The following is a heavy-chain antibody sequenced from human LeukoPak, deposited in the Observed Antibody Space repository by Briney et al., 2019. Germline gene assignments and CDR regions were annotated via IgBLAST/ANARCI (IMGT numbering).Heavy chain of an antibody. J-gene: IGHJ4*02. V-gene: IGHV4-39*01. CDR3: ARQRGKMRYFDFVALDY. D-gene: IGHD3-9*01. CDR2: IYSGGST. Sequence: WVRQPPGKGLEWIGTIYSGGSTYYNPSLKSRVTISIDTSNNQFFLKLNSVTAADTAVYYCARQRGKMRYFDFVALDYWGQGTLVTVSS.